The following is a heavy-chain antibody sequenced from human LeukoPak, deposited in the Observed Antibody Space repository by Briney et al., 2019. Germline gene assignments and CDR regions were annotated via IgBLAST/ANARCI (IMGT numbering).Heavy chain of an antibody. Sequence: PGGSLRLSCAASGFTFSSYGMHWVRQAPGKALEWVAVISYDGSNKYYADSVKGRFTISRDNSKNTLYLQMNSLRAEDTAVYYCAKEASPYCGGDCYTFDYWGQGTLVTVSS. CDR3: AKEASPYCGGDCYTFDY. D-gene: IGHD2-21*02. CDR1: GFTFSSYG. J-gene: IGHJ4*02. CDR2: ISYDGSNK. V-gene: IGHV3-30*18.